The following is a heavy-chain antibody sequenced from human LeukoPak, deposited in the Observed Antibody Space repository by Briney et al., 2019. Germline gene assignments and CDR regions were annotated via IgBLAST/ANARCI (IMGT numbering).Heavy chain of an antibody. CDR1: GFTFSGYA. D-gene: IGHD6-13*01. V-gene: IGHV3-23*01. CDR3: AKDSKQQLVGFYFDY. J-gene: IGHJ4*02. CDR2: ISGSGGST. Sequence: GGSLRLSCAASGFTFSGYAMSWVRQAPGKGLEWVSAISGSGGSTYYADSVKGRFTISRDNSKNTLYLQMNSLRAEDTAVYYCAKDSKQQLVGFYFDYWGQGTLVTVSS.